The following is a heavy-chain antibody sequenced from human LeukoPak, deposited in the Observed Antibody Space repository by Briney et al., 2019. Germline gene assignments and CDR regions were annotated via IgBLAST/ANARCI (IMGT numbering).Heavy chain of an antibody. D-gene: IGHD3-10*01. Sequence: GSPRLSCAASGFTFSSYWMSWVGQALGKGLEWVANIKQDGSEKYYVDSVKGRFTISRDNAKNSLYLQMNSLRAEDTAVYYCASDREYYYGSGSFDYWGQATLATVSS. CDR1: GFTFSSYW. J-gene: IGHJ4*02. V-gene: IGHV3-7*04. CDR2: IKQDGSEK. CDR3: ASDREYYYGSGSFDY.